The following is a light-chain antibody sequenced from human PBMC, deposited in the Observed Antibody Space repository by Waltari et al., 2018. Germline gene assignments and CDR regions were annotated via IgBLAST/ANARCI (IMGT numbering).Light chain of an antibody. CDR3: QQSYSTPFT. CDR1: QNINSW. CDR2: KAS. J-gene: IGKJ3*01. Sequence: DIQMTQSPSTLSASVGDRVTITCRASQNINSWLAWYQQKPGKAPKLLIYKASSLETGVPSRFSGSESGTEFTLTINSLQPDDFATYYCQQSYSTPFTFGPGTKVDIK. V-gene: IGKV1-5*03.